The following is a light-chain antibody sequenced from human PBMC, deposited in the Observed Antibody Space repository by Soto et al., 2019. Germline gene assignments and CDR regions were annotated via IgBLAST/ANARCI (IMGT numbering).Light chain of an antibody. J-gene: IGLJ1*01. Sequence: QSALTQPASVSGSPGQSITISCTGTSSDVGGYNYVSRYQQHPGKAPKLMIYEVSNRPSGVSNRFSGSKSGNTASLTISGLQAEDEADYYCSSYTSSSTRVFGTGTKLTVL. CDR3: SSYTSSSTRV. V-gene: IGLV2-14*01. CDR1: SSDVGGYNY. CDR2: EVS.